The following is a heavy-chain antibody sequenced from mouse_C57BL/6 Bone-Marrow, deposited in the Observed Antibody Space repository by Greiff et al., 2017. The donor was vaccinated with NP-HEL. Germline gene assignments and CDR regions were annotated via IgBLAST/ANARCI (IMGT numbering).Heavy chain of an antibody. CDR3: ARYYYGRRGRYSDV. Sequence: QVQLQQPGADLVKPGASVKLSCKASGYTFTSYWMHWVKQRPGRGLEWIGRIDPNSGGTKFNEKFKTKATLTVDKPSSTAYMQLSSLTSEDSAVSYCARYYYGRRGRYSDVWGRGTTITVSS. D-gene: IGHD1-1*01. V-gene: IGHV1-72*01. CDR1: GYTFTSYW. J-gene: IGHJ1*03. CDR2: IDPNSGGT.